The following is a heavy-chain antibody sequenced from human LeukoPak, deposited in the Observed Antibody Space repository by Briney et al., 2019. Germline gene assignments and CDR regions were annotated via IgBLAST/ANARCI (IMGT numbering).Heavy chain of an antibody. V-gene: IGHV3-21*01. J-gene: IGHJ6*03. D-gene: IGHD4-23*01. Sequence: GGSLRLSCAASGFTFSSYTMNWVRQAPGKGPEWVSSITSSSSYIYYADSVKGRFTISRDIARNSLYLQMNSLRAEDTALYYCARDGDTVLTRGYYYYMDVWGKGTTVTVSS. CDR2: ITSSSSYI. CDR3: ARDGDTVLTRGYYYYMDV. CDR1: GFTFSSYT.